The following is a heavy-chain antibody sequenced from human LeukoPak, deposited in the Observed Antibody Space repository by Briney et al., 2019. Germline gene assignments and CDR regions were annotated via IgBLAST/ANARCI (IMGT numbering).Heavy chain of an antibody. CDR3: ARLGFDFWSGYRL. CDR2: IYYSGST. J-gene: IGHJ4*02. CDR1: GGSISSYY. V-gene: IGHV4-59*12. Sequence: SETLSLTCTVSGGSISSYYWSWIRQPPGKGLEWIGYIYYSGSTNYNPSLKSRVTISVDTSKNQFSLKLSSVTAADTAVYYCARLGFDFWSGYRLWGQGTLVTVSS. D-gene: IGHD3-3*01.